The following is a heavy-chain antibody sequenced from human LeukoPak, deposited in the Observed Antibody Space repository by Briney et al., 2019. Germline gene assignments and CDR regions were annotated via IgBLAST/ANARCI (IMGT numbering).Heavy chain of an antibody. CDR1: GYSISSGHF. V-gene: IGHV4-38-2*02. D-gene: IGHD3-16*01. CDR2: LYCSGTT. J-gene: IGHJ4*02. Sequence: TSETLSLTCTVSGYSISSGHFWSWIRQPPGKGLEWIGSLYCSGTTYYDPPLRSRVSISADTSKNAFSLELSSVTAADTAVYYCASVGGGSPYWGQGTLVTVSS. CDR3: ASVGGGSPY.